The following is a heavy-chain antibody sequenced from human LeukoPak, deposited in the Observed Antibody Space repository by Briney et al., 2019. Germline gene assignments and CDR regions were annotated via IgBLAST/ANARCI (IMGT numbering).Heavy chain of an antibody. V-gene: IGHV1-2*02. J-gene: IGHJ4*02. CDR3: AVFSSQVRGVIQNVFDY. D-gene: IGHD3-10*01. CDR1: GYTFTGYY. Sequence: GASVKVSCKSFGYTFTGYYMHWVRQAPGQGLEWMGWINPNSGGTNYAQKFQGRVTMTRDTSISTAYMELSRLRSDDTAVYYCAVFSSQVRGVIQNVFDYWGQGTLVTVSS. CDR2: INPNSGGT.